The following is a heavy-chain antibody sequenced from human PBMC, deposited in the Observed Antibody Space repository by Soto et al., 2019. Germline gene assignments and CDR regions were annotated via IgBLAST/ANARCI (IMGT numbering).Heavy chain of an antibody. J-gene: IGHJ3*02. Sequence: QVQQQPWGAGLLKPSETLSLTCTVYAGSFSHYYWNWIRQSPGKGLEWIGKIKHGGSSSYNPSLRSRVSISVDMSKNQFSMTLSSVTAADTAVYDCARGGSSDWQVALDICGQGTMVPVSS. CDR3: ARGGSSDWQVALDI. CDR2: IKHGGSS. V-gene: IGHV4-34*01. D-gene: IGHD6-19*01. CDR1: AGSFSHYY.